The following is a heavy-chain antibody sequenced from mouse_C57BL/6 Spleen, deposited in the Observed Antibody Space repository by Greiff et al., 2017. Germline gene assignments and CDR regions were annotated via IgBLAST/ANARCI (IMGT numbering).Heavy chain of an antibody. CDR2: INPNNGGT. V-gene: IGHV1-22*01. CDR3: ANYYGNGTFAY. J-gene: IGHJ3*01. CDR1: GYTFTDYN. D-gene: IGHD1-1*01. Sequence: VQLKESGPELVKPGASVKMSCKASGYTFTDYNMHWVKQSHGQSLEWIGYINPNNGGTSYNQKFKGKATLTVNKSSSTAYMELRSLTSEESAVYYYANYYGNGTFAYWGQGTLVTVSA.